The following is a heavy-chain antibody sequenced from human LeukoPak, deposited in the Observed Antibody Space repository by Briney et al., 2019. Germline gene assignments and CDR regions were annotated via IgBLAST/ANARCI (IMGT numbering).Heavy chain of an antibody. D-gene: IGHD2-15*01. J-gene: IGHJ5*02. CDR2: IEKNGSGK. Sequence: SGGSLRLSCTVSGFIFSDSWMAWIRQAPGKGLEWVAIIEKNGSGKNYVDSVKGRFIISRDNAKNSLFLQMDSLKVEDTAIYYCTTDRWYSADHWGQGTLVTVSS. V-gene: IGHV3-7*03. CDR1: GFIFSDSW. CDR3: TTDRWYSADH.